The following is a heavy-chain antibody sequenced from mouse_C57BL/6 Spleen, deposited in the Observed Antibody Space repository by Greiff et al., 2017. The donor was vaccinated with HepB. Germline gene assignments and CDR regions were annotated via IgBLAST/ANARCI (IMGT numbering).Heavy chain of an antibody. CDR3: ARPGSNYLAWFAY. J-gene: IGHJ3*01. CDR1: GFTFSDYG. CDR2: ISSGSSTI. D-gene: IGHD2-5*01. V-gene: IGHV5-17*01. Sequence: EVKVVESGGGLVKPGGSLKLSCAASGFTFSDYGMHWVRQAPEKGLEWVAYISSGSSTIYYADTVKGRFTISRDNAKNTLFLQMTSLRSEDTAMYYCARPGSNYLAWFAYWGQGTLVTVSA.